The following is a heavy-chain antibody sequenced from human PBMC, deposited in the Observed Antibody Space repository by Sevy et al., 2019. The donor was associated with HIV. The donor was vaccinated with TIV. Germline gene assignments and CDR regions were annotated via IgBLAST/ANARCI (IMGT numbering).Heavy chain of an antibody. CDR1: GFTFSSYS. CDR2: ISSSSSYI. CDR3: ARLYCSSTSCYHYFDY. V-gene: IGHV3-21*01. Sequence: GGSLRLSCAASGFTFSSYSMNWVRQAPGKGLEWVSSISSSSSYIYYADSVKGRFTISRDNAKNSLYLQMNSLRAEDTAVYYCARLYCSSTSCYHYFDYWGQGTLVTVSS. D-gene: IGHD2-2*01. J-gene: IGHJ4*02.